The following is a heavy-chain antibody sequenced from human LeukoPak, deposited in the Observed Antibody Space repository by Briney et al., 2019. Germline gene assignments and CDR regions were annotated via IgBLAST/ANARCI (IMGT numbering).Heavy chain of an antibody. CDR3: ARDLYGGTYFDWKVGGNYFDY. J-gene: IGHJ4*02. CDR1: GFTFSSYG. Sequence: GGSLRLSCAASGFTFSSYGMSWVRQAPGKGLEWVSAISGSGGSTYYADSVKGRFTISRDNSKNTLYLQMNSLRAEDTAVYYCARDLYGGTYFDWKVGGNYFDYWGQGTLVTVSS. D-gene: IGHD3-9*01. CDR2: ISGSGGST. V-gene: IGHV3-23*01.